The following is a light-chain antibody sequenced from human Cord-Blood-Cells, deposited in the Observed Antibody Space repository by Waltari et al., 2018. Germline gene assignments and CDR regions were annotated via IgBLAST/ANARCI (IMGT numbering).Light chain of an antibody. J-gene: IGKJ4*01. CDR2: DAS. CDR1: QSVSSY. Sequence: ETVLTQSPATLSLSPGERATLSCRARQSVSSYLAWYQQKPGQAPRLLIYDASNRATGIPARFSGSGSGTDFTLTISSLEPEDFAVYYCQQRSNWPLTFGGGTKVEIK. V-gene: IGKV3-11*01. CDR3: QQRSNWPLT.